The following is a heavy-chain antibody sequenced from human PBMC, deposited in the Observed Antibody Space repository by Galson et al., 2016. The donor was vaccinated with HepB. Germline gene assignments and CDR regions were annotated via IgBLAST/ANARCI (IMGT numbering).Heavy chain of an antibody. CDR1: GFNFDDYT. CDR3: AKAIAATGTTYHYGMDV. D-gene: IGHD6-13*01. Sequence: LRLSCAASGFNFDDYTMHWVRQAPGKGLEWVSLISWDGGGTFYADSVKGRFTISRDNSKNSLYLQMKSLRNEDTALYYCAKAIAATGTTYHYGMDVWGQGTTVIVSS. V-gene: IGHV3-43*01. J-gene: IGHJ6*02. CDR2: ISWDGGGT.